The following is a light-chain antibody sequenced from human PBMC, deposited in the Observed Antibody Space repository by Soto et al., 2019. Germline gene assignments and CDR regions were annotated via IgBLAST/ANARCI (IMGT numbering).Light chain of an antibody. J-gene: IGKJ1*01. V-gene: IGKV3-11*01. CDR2: DAS. Sequence: VVLTQSPATLSLSPGEIATLSCRTSLSVSVYLDWYQQKPGQAPRLLISDASNRATGIPARFSGSGSGTDFTLTISSLEPEDFAAYYCHQRQYWPPITFGQGTKVDI. CDR1: LSVSVY. CDR3: HQRQYWPPIT.